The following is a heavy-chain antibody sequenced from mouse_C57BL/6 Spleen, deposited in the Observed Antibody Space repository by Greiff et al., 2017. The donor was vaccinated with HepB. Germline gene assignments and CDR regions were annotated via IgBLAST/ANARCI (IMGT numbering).Heavy chain of an antibody. CDR3: ARGPLFAY. J-gene: IGHJ3*01. V-gene: IGHV1-81*01. CDR1: GYTFTSYG. Sequence: VKLQQSGAELARPGASVKLSCKASGYTFTSYGISWVKQRTGQGLEWIGEIYPRRGNTYYNEKFKGKATLTADKSSSTAYMELRSLTSEDSAVYFCARGPLFAYWGQGTLVTVSA. CDR2: IYPRRGNT.